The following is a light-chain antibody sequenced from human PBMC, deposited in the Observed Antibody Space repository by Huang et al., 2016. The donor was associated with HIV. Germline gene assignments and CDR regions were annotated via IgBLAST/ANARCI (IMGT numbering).Light chain of an antibody. Sequence: EIVMTQSPAILSVSQGERATLSCRASQRVKSNLVWYQHKPGQPPRLLMYGASTRATGIPARFSGSGSGTEFTLTISSLQSEDFAVYYCQQYNNWPRTFGQGTKVEIK. CDR3: QQYNNWPRT. J-gene: IGKJ1*01. CDR1: QRVKSN. CDR2: GAS. V-gene: IGKV3-15*01.